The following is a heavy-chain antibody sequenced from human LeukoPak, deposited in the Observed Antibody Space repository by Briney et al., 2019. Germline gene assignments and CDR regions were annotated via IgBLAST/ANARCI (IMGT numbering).Heavy chain of an antibody. V-gene: IGHV1-46*01. CDR3: ARAPRNSSTMLDY. CDR2: INPDGGST. J-gene: IGHJ4*02. Sequence: ASVKVSCTASGYTFTSYWIQWVRQAPGQGLEWMGLINPDGGSTAYAHRFQGRVTMTRDTSTSTVYMDLSSRRSEDTAVYYCARAPRNSSTMLDYWGQGTLVTVSS. D-gene: IGHD6-13*01. CDR1: GYTFTSYW.